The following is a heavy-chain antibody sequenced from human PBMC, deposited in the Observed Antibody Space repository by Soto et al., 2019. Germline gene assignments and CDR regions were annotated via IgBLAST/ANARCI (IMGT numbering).Heavy chain of an antibody. CDR2: TYYKSKWYY. Sequence: PSQTLSLTCDSSGDSVSSNRAGWNWIRQTPSRGLEWLGRTYYKSKWYYTYAASVKSRITVSPDTSKNQFSLQLTSVTPEDTAVYYCARGSWDDVSGHYYMDVWDKGTTVTVSS. CDR1: GDSVSSNRAG. V-gene: IGHV6-1*01. J-gene: IGHJ6*03. CDR3: ARGSWDDVSGHYYMDV. D-gene: IGHD1-1*01.